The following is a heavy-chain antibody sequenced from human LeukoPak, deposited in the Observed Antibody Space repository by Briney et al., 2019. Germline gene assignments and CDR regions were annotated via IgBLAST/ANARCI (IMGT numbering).Heavy chain of an antibody. CDR1: GFTFDDYA. Sequence: PGRSLRLSCAASGFTFDDYAMHWVRQAPGKGLEWVSGISWNSGSIGYADSVKGRFTISRDNAKNSLYLQMNSLRAEDTAVYYCARELRFLEWSTLDWGQGTLVTVSS. J-gene: IGHJ4*02. CDR2: ISWNSGSI. CDR3: ARELRFLEWSTLD. D-gene: IGHD3-3*01. V-gene: IGHV3-9*01.